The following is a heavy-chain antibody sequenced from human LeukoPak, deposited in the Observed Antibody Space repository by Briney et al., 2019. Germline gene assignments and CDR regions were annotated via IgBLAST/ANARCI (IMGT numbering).Heavy chain of an antibody. D-gene: IGHD6-19*01. J-gene: IGHJ4*02. Sequence: GGSLRLSCAASGFTFSSYAMSWVRQAPGKGLEWVSAISGSGGSTYYADSVKGRFTISRDNAKNTLYLQMNSLRAEDTAMYYCARDRASGYSSGWYDPGGDYWGQGTLVTVSS. CDR2: ISGSGGST. CDR3: ARDRASGYSSGWYDPGGDY. V-gene: IGHV3-23*01. CDR1: GFTFSSYA.